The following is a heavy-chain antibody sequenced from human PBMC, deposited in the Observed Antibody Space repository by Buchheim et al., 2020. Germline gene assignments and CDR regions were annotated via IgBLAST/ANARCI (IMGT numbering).Heavy chain of an antibody. CDR2: INPSGGST. J-gene: IGHJ6*02. CDR3: ARVRGSGTGLDYYYYGMDV. Sequence: QVQLVQSGAEVKKPGASVKVSCKASGYTFTSYYMHWVRQAPGQGLEWMGIINPSGGSTSYAQKFQGRVTMTRDTSTSTVYMELCSLRSEDTAVYYCARVRGSGTGLDYYYYGMDVWGQGTT. V-gene: IGHV1-46*01. CDR1: GYTFTSYY. D-gene: IGHD3-10*01.